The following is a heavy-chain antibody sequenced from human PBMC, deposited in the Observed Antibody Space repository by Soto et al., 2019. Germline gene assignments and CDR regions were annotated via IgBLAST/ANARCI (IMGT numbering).Heavy chain of an antibody. CDR2: IWYDGSNK. D-gene: IGHD5-18*01. J-gene: IGHJ4*02. V-gene: IGHV3-33*01. CDR3: ATFNNIYSYGYYFDY. CDR1: GFTFSSYG. Sequence: QVQLVESGGGVVQPGRSLRLSCAASGFTFSSYGMHWVRQAPGKGLEWVAVIWYDGSNKYYADSVKGRFIISRDNSKNTLYLQMNSLRAEDTAVYYCATFNNIYSYGYYFDYWGQGTLVTVSS.